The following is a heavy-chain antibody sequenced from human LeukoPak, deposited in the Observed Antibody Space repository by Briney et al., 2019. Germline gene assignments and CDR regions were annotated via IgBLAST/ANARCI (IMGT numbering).Heavy chain of an antibody. CDR3: ATYDSSGYYFVSPPDAFDI. Sequence: SETLSLTCTVSGGSISSSSYYWGWIRQPPGKGLEWIGSIYYSGSTNYNPSLKSRVTISVDTSKNQFSLKLSSVTAADTAVYYCATYDSSGYYFVSPPDAFDIWGQGTMVTVSS. CDR1: GGSISSSSYY. CDR2: IYYSGST. V-gene: IGHV4-39*07. D-gene: IGHD3-22*01. J-gene: IGHJ3*02.